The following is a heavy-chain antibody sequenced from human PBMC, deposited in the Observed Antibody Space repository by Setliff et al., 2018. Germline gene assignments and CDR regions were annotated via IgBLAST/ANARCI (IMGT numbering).Heavy chain of an antibody. Sequence: SETLSLTCTVSGGSISSDYWSWIRQPPGKGLEWIGYIYSSGGTKYNPSLKSRVTISVDTSKNQFSLKLNSVTAADTAVYYCARARYCSGGSCYWTWFGPWGQGTLVTVSS. CDR3: ARARYCSGGSCYWTWFGP. J-gene: IGHJ5*02. D-gene: IGHD2-15*01. CDR2: IYSSGGT. CDR1: GGSISSDY. V-gene: IGHV4-4*08.